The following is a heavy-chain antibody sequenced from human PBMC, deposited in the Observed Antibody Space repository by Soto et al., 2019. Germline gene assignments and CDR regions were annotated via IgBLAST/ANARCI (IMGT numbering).Heavy chain of an antibody. V-gene: IGHV3-23*01. J-gene: IGHJ6*02. D-gene: IGHD6-13*01. CDR1: GFTFSSYA. CDR3: AKAEGIAAPSHPYYYYYGMDV. CDR2: ISGSGGST. Sequence: GGSLRLSCAASGFTFSSYAMSWVRQAPGKGLEWVSAISGSGGSTYYADSVKGRFTISRDNSKNTLYLQMNSLRAEDTAVYYCAKAEGIAAPSHPYYYYYGMDVWGQGTTVTVSS.